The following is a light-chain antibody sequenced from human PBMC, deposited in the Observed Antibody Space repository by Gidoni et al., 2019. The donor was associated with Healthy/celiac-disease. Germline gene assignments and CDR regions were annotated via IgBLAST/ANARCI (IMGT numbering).Light chain of an antibody. CDR2: AAS. J-gene: IGKJ1*01. V-gene: IGKV1-39*01. CDR3: QQSYSTPWT. Sequence: DIQMTQSPSSLSASVGDRVTITCRASQSIRSYLNWYQQKPGKAPKLLIYAASSLQSGVPSRFSGSGSGTDFTLTISSLQPEDFETYYCQQSYSTPWTFGQGTKVEIK. CDR1: QSIRSY.